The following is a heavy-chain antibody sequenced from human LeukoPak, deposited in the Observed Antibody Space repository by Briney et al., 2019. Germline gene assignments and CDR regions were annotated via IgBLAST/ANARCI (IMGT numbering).Heavy chain of an antibody. CDR2: IYYSGST. V-gene: IGHV4-59*01. CDR3: ARGLRYFDY. D-gene: IGHD3-9*01. Sequence: SETLSLTCTVSGGSISSYYWSWIRQPPGKGLEWIGYIYYSGSTNYNPSLKSRVTISVDTSKDQFSLRLSSVTAADTAVYYCARGLRYFDYWGQGTLVTVSS. CDR1: GGSISSYY. J-gene: IGHJ4*02.